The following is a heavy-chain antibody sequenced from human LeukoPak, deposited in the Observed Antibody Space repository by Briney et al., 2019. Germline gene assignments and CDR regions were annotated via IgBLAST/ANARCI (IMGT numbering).Heavy chain of an antibody. CDR2: VYYTGST. D-gene: IGHD6-13*01. V-gene: IGHV4-59*01. Sequence: SETLSLTCTVSGGSIYSSYWTWIRQPPGKGLEWIGYVYYTGSTSYNPSLKSRVLISLDTSKDQFSLILASVTAADTAVYYCVREEGSSWSAFDYWGQGNLVTVSS. CDR1: GGSIYSSY. CDR3: VREEGSSWSAFDY. J-gene: IGHJ4*02.